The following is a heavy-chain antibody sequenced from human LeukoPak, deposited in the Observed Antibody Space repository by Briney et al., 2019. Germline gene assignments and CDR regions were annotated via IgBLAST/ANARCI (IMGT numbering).Heavy chain of an antibody. J-gene: IGHJ4*02. Sequence: SVKVSCKASGGTFSSHSFNWVRQAPGQGLEWMGGIIPMSTTTKYAQKFQGRVTITADESTRTIFMELSSLRPGDTAVYYCARAMDYGDYAHGYWGQGTLVTVSS. CDR3: ARAMDYGDYAHGY. D-gene: IGHD4-17*01. CDR1: GGTFSSHS. V-gene: IGHV1-69*13. CDR2: IIPMSTTT.